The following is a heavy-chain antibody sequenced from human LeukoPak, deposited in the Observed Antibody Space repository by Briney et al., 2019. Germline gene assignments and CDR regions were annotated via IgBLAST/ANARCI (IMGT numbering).Heavy chain of an antibody. Sequence: GRSLRLSCAASGFTFDDYAMHWVRQAPGKGLEWVSGISWNSGSIGYADSVKGRFTISRDNAKNTLYLQMNSLRVEDTAVYYCAKERVRCSSTSCYPDAFDFWGQGTMVTVSS. CDR3: AKERVRCSSTSCYPDAFDF. V-gene: IGHV3-9*01. J-gene: IGHJ3*01. CDR2: ISWNSGSI. D-gene: IGHD2-2*01. CDR1: GFTFDDYA.